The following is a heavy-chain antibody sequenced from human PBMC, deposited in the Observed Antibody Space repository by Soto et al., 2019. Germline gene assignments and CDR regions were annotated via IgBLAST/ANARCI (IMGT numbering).Heavy chain of an antibody. Sequence: PGGSLRLSCAASGFTFSSYAMSWVRQAPGKGLEWVSAISGSGGSTYYADSVKGRFTISRDNSKNTLYLQMNSLRAEDTAVYYCATVPSYSNYESLYYYYYYGMDVWGQGTTVTVSS. D-gene: IGHD4-4*01. V-gene: IGHV3-23*01. J-gene: IGHJ6*02. CDR2: ISGSGGST. CDR3: ATVPSYSNYESLYYYYYYGMDV. CDR1: GFTFSSYA.